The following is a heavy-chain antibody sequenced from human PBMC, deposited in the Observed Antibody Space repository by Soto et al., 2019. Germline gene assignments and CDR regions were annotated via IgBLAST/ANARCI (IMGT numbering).Heavy chain of an antibody. CDR1: GFTVSSNY. J-gene: IGHJ4*02. D-gene: IGHD5-12*01. CDR3: ARDVSGYSGYDNY. Sequence: GGSLRLSCAASGFTVSSNYMSWVRQAPGKGLEWVSVIYSGGSTYYADSVKGRFAISRDNSKNTLYLQMNSLRAEDTAVYYCARDVSGYSGYDNYWGQGTLVTVSS. V-gene: IGHV3-66*01. CDR2: IYSGGST.